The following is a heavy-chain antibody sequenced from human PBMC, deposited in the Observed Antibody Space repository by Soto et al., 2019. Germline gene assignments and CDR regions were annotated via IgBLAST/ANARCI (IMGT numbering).Heavy chain of an antibody. Sequence: QVQLVQSGAEVKKPGSSVKVSCKASGGTFSSYTISWVRQAPGQGLEWMGRIIPILGIANYAQKFQGRVTIAAEKSTSTAYMELSSLRSEDTAVYYCAGLPCSGGSCWVYWYFDLWGRGTLVTVSS. J-gene: IGHJ2*01. V-gene: IGHV1-69*02. CDR2: IIPILGIA. CDR3: AGLPCSGGSCWVYWYFDL. CDR1: GGTFSSYT. D-gene: IGHD2-15*01.